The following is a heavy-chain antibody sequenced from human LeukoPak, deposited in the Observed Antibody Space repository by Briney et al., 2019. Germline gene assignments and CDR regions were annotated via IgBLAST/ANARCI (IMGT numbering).Heavy chain of an antibody. CDR1: GGSFSGYY. V-gene: IGHV4-34*01. CDR3: ARRDIVATRTQRILYNWFDP. CDR2: INHSGST. Sequence: PSETLSLTCAVYGGSFSGYYWSWIRQPPGKGLEWIGEINHSGSTNYNPSLKSRVTISVDTSKNQFSLKLSSVTAADTAVYYCARRDIVATRTQRILYNWFDPWGQGTLVTVSS. J-gene: IGHJ5*02. D-gene: IGHD5-12*01.